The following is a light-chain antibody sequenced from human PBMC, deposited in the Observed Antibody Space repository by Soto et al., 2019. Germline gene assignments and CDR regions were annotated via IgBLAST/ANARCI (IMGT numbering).Light chain of an antibody. J-gene: IGKJ3*01. CDR1: QSINSRY. CDR2: GAS. Sequence: EIVLTQSPGTLYLSPGERATLSCRASQSINSRYLAWYQQKPGQAPRLLIYGASSRATGIPDRFSGSGSGTDFTLTISRLEPEDFAVYYCQQFGSSPGFTCGPGTKVDI. CDR3: QQFGSSPGFT. V-gene: IGKV3-20*01.